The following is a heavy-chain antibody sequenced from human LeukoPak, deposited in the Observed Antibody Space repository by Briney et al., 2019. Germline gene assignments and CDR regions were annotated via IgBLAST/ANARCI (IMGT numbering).Heavy chain of an antibody. Sequence: GGSLRLSCAASGFTFSTYAMHWVRQAPGKGLEYVSAISSNGGSTYYANSVKGRFTISRDNSKNTLYLQVGSLRAEDMAVYYCARVDNSGFHPFDYWGQGTLVTVSS. CDR2: ISSNGGST. V-gene: IGHV3-64*01. CDR1: GFTFSTYA. J-gene: IGHJ4*02. D-gene: IGHD3-22*01. CDR3: ARVDNSGFHPFDY.